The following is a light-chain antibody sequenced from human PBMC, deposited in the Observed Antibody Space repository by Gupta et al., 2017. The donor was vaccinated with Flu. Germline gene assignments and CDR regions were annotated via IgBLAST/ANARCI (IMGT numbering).Light chain of an antibody. CDR2: ETD. CDR3: ATWDSSLRAFV. V-gene: IGLV1-51*02. CDR1: SSNIGTQY. J-gene: IGLJ2*01. Sequence: QSVLPPPPSVSAAPGQTVTIPCSGSSSNIGTQYVSWYQQVPGTAPKVLIYETDQRPSGIPDRFSGSRTGTSATLGITGLNTGDEAVYYCATWDSSLRAFVFGGGTNLTVL.